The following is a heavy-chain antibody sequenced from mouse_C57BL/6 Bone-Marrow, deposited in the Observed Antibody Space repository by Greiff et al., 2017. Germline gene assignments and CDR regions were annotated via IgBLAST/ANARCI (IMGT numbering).Heavy chain of an antibody. CDR1: GYTFTSYW. J-gene: IGHJ4*01. D-gene: IGHD1-1*01. Sequence: QVQLLQPGAGLVKPGASVKMSCKASGYTFTSYWITWVKQRPGQGLEWIGDIYPGSGSTNYNEKFKSKATLTVDTSSSTAYMQLSSLPSEDSAVYYCARFGYYGSSYYAMDYWGQGTSVTVSS. V-gene: IGHV1-55*01. CDR3: ARFGYYGSSYYAMDY. CDR2: IYPGSGST.